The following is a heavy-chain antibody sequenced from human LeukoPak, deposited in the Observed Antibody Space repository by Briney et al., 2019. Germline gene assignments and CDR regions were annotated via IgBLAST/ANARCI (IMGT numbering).Heavy chain of an antibody. CDR1: GGSISSSRYY. CDR2: ISYSGSS. CDR3: VRDDYGDYTRRFDP. V-gene: IGHV4-39*07. Sequence: SETLSLTCTVSGGSISSSRYYWGWIRQPPGKGLEWIASISYSGSSYYNPSLKSRVTISVDTSKNQVSLQLSSVTAADTAVFYCVRDDYGDYTRRFDPWGQGTLVTVSS. D-gene: IGHD4-17*01. J-gene: IGHJ5*02.